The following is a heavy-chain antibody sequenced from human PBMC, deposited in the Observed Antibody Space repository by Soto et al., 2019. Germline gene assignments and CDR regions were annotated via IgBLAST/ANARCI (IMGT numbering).Heavy chain of an antibody. CDR3: AKDEYYYSRSGYYIFDS. D-gene: IGHD3-22*01. V-gene: IGHV3-48*01. Sequence: GGSLRLSCAASGFTFSSYSMNWVRQAPGKGLEWVSYISSSSSTIYYADSVKGRFTISRDNAKNSLYLQMNSLRAEDTAVYYCAKDEYYYSRSGYYIFDSWGQGTLVTVSS. CDR2: ISSSSSTI. CDR1: GFTFSSYS. J-gene: IGHJ4*02.